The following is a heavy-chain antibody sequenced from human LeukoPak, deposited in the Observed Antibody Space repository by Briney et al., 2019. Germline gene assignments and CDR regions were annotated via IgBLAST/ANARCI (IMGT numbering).Heavy chain of an antibody. CDR1: GYTFTSYD. CDR2: INPSGGST. V-gene: IGHV1-46*01. J-gene: IGHJ3*02. Sequence: ASVKVSCKASGYTFTSYDINWVRQAPGQGLEWMGIINPSGGSTSYAQKFQGRVTMTRDTSTSTVYMELTSLRSEDTAVYYCARDGLYCTNGVCSSDIWGQGTLVTVSS. D-gene: IGHD2-8*01. CDR3: ARDGLYCTNGVCSSDI.